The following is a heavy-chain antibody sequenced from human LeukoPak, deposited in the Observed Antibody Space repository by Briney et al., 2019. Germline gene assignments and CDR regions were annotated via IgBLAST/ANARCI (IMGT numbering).Heavy chain of an antibody. CDR1: GGSISSYY. D-gene: IGHD6-13*01. V-gene: IGHV4-4*07. CDR2: IYSSGST. J-gene: IGHJ5*02. CDR3: AKGGSSWYNCFDP. Sequence: KPSETLSLTCTVSGGSISSYYWSWIRQSAGKGLEWIGRIYSSGSTNYNPSLKSRVTMSIDTSKNQFSLNLSSVTAADTAMYYCAKGGSSWYNCFDPWGQGTLVTVSS.